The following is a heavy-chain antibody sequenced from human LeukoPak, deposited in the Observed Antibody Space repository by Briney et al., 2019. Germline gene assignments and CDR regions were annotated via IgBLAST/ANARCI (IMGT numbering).Heavy chain of an antibody. CDR1: GGSFSGYY. Sequence: SETLSLTCAVYGGSFSGYYWSWIRHPPGKGLEWIGEINHSGSTNYNPSLKSRVTISVDTSKNQFSLKLSSVTAADTAVYYCARGIRYSSSSRWFDPWGQGTLVTVSS. V-gene: IGHV4-34*01. J-gene: IGHJ5*02. D-gene: IGHD6-6*01. CDR3: ARGIRYSSSSRWFDP. CDR2: INHSGST.